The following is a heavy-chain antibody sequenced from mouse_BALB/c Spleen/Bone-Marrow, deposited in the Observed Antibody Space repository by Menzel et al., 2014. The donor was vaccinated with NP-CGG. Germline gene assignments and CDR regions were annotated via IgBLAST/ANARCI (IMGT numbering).Heavy chain of an antibody. CDR2: IWRGGST. CDR3: AKGGITTVWYFDV. Sequence: VQRVESGPGLVQPSQSLSITCTVSGFSLTRNGVHWARQSPGKGLEWLGVIWRGGSTDYNEAFMSRLSITKDNSKSQVFFKMNSLQGDDTAIYYCAKGGITTVWYFDVWGAGTTVTVSS. V-gene: IGHV2-5*01. CDR1: GFSLTRNG. J-gene: IGHJ1*01. D-gene: IGHD1-1*01.